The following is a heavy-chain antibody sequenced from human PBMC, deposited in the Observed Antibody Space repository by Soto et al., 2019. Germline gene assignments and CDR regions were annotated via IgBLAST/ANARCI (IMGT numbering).Heavy chain of an antibody. D-gene: IGHD3-3*01. CDR2: IYYSGST. J-gene: IGHJ5*02. V-gene: IGHV4-39*01. Sequence: SETLSLTCTVSGGSISSSSYYWGWIRQPPGKGLEWIGSIYYSGSTYYNPSLKSRVTISVDTSKNQFSLKLSSVTAADTAVYYCARAITGITIFGVVTGVFDPWGQGTPVTVSS. CDR1: GGSISSSSYY. CDR3: ARAITGITIFGVVTGVFDP.